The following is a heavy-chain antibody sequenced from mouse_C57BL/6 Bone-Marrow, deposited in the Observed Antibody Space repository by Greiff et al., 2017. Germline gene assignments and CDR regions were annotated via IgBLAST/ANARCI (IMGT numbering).Heavy chain of an antibody. D-gene: IGHD3-2*02. CDR3: ARDQGAMDY. J-gene: IGHJ4*01. Sequence: DVQLVASEGGLVQPGSSMKLSCTASGFTFSDYYMAWVRQVPEKGLEWVANINYDGSSTYYLDSLKSRFIISRDNAKNILYLQMSSLKSEDTATYYCARDQGAMDYWGQGTSVTVSS. V-gene: IGHV5-16*01. CDR2: INYDGSST. CDR1: GFTFSDYY.